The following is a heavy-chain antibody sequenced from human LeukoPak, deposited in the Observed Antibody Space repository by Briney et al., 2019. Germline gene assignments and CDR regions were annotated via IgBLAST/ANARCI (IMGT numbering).Heavy chain of an antibody. CDR1: GDSISSYY. J-gene: IGHJ4*02. Sequence: SETLSLTCTVSGDSISSYYWSWIRQPPGKGLEWIGYIHYSGSTSYNPSLKSRVTISVDTSRNQSSLTLNSVTAADTAVYYCARAFWGSGIDYWGQGTLVTVSS. V-gene: IGHV4-59*01. CDR2: IHYSGST. CDR3: ARAFWGSGIDY. D-gene: IGHD3-16*01.